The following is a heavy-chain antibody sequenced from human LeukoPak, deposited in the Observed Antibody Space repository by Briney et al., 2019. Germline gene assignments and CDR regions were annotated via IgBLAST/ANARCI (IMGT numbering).Heavy chain of an antibody. J-gene: IGHJ4*02. CDR2: ISGDGDST. CDR3: AKDTGITPSGISGFFDF. Sequence: GGSLRLSCAASGFSFDDYAMHWVRQALGEGLEWVSLISGDGDSTYYADSVKGRFTISRDNSKDSLYLQMNSLRTEDTALYYCAKDTGITPSGISGFFDFWGQGTLVTVSS. D-gene: IGHD6-13*01. V-gene: IGHV3-43*02. CDR1: GFSFDDYA.